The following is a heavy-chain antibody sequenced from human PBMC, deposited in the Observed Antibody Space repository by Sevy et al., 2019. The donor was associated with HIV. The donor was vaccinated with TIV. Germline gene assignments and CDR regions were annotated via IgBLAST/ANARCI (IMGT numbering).Heavy chain of an antibody. CDR1: GGSITSLY. D-gene: IGHD1-26*01. CDR3: AGENAWGRGYS. V-gene: IGHV4-59*08. CDR2: IYYNGNT. Sequence: SETLSLTCTVSGGSITSLYWGWIRQPPGKGLEWIANIYYNGNTNQNPSLKSRVTISLDTSKNQFSLRLSSVTAADTARYYCAGENAWGRGYSWGQGTLVTVSS. J-gene: IGHJ4*02.